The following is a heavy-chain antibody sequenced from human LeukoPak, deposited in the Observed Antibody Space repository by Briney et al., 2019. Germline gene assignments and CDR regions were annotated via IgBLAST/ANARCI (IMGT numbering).Heavy chain of an antibody. Sequence: PSETLSLPCAVYGGSFSGYYWSWIRQPPGKGLEWIGEINHSGSTNYNPSLKSRVTISGDTSKNQFSLNLSSVTAADTAVYYCARGRRRSSGWSFDYWGQGTLVTVSS. CDR2: INHSGST. CDR1: GGSFSGYY. V-gene: IGHV4-34*01. J-gene: IGHJ4*02. D-gene: IGHD6-19*01. CDR3: ARGRRRSSGWSFDY.